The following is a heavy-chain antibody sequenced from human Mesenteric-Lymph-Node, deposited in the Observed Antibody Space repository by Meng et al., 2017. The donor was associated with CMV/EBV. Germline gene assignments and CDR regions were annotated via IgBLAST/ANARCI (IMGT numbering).Heavy chain of an antibody. Sequence: ASVKVSCKASGYTFTSYYMHWVRQAPGQGLEWMGIINPSGGSTSYAQKFQGRVTMTRDTSTSTVYMELSSLRSEDTAVYYCARTLVVPAADDPEYYYYYGMDVWGQGTTVTVSS. V-gene: IGHV1-46*01. CDR2: INPSGGST. CDR3: ARTLVVPAADDPEYYYYYGMDV. D-gene: IGHD2-2*01. CDR1: GYTFTSYY. J-gene: IGHJ6*02.